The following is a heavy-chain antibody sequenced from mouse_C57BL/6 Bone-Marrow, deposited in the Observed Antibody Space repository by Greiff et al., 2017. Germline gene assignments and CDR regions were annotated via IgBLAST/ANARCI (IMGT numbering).Heavy chain of an antibody. CDR2: IYPRDGSN. V-gene: IGHV1-85*01. Sequence: QVHVKQSGPELVKPGASVKLSCKASGYTFTSYDINWVKQRPGQGLEWIGWIYPRDGSNKYNEKFKGKATLTVDKSSSTAYMELHSLTSEDSAVYFCARLEFDGSSGDWYFDVWGTGTTVTVSS. CDR1: GYTFTSYD. D-gene: IGHD1-1*01. J-gene: IGHJ1*03. CDR3: ARLEFDGSSGDWYFDV.